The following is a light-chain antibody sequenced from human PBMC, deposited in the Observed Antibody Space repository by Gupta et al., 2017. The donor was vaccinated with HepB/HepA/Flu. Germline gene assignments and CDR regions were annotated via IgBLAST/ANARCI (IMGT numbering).Light chain of an antibody. CDR2: DAS. CDR1: QSVSSN. J-gene: IGKJ1*01. Sequence: IVMPQPPATLSLSPGERATPSCSASQSVSSNLVWYQQKPGEAPRLLFYDASTRAAGIPARFSSSRSGTKVTLTISSMQYEDVAVYYYQQYNNWPRTFGQGTKVEIK. V-gene: IGKV3-15*01. CDR3: QQYNNWPRT.